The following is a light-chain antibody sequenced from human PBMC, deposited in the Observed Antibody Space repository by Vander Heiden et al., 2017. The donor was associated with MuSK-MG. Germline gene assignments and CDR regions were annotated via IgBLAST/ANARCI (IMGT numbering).Light chain of an antibody. CDR3: QSYDTTLRGVV. V-gene: IGLV1-40*01. Sequence: QSVLTQPPSVSGAPGQRVTIPCTGSTSNLGAGYDLHWYQQVPGRAPKLLIYGGDQRASGVPDRFSGAKGGSSGSLTITGLQTEDEGDYYCQSYDTTLRGVVFGGGTKLTVL. J-gene: IGLJ2*01. CDR2: GGD. CDR1: TSNLGAGYD.